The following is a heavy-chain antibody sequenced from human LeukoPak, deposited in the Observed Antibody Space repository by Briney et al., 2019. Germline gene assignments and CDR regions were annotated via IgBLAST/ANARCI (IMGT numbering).Heavy chain of an antibody. CDR3: ARLNRWLQKPPLDY. V-gene: IGHV4-30-4*01. CDR1: GGSISSGDYY. D-gene: IGHD5-24*01. CDR2: IYYSGST. J-gene: IGHJ4*02. Sequence: SETLSLTCTVSGGSISSGDYYWSWIRQPPGKGLEWIGYIYYSGSTYYNPSLKSRVTISVDTSKNQFSLKLSSVTAADTAVYYCARLNRWLQKPPLDYWGQGTLVTVSS.